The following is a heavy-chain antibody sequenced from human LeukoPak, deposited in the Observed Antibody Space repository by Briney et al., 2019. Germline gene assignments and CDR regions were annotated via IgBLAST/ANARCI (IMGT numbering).Heavy chain of an antibody. CDR2: IYSGGST. J-gene: IGHJ3*02. Sequence: PGGSLRLSCAASGFPFNSYAMNWVRQAPGKGLEWVSLIYSGGSTYYTDSVKGRFTISRDNSKNTLYLQMNSLRAEDTAVYYCALWATGDAFDIWGQGTMVTVSS. CDR1: GFPFNSYA. D-gene: IGHD5-12*01. CDR3: ALWATGDAFDI. V-gene: IGHV3-53*01.